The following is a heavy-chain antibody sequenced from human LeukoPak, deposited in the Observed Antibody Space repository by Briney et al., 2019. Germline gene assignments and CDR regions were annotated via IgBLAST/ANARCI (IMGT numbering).Heavy chain of an antibody. CDR2: TTYDEGDK. Sequence: GGSLRLSCAASGFTFSNYAMYWLRQAPGKGLEWVAFTTYDEGDKFYADSVKGRFTISRDNSKNTLYLQMNSLRAEDTALYYCAKDRANAWTSDYWGRGILVTVSS. CDR3: AKDRANAWTSDY. D-gene: IGHD3/OR15-3a*01. V-gene: IGHV3-30*02. J-gene: IGHJ4*02. CDR1: GFTFSNYA.